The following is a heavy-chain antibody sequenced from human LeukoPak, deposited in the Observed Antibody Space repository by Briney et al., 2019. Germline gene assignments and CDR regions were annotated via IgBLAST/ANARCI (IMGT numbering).Heavy chain of an antibody. V-gene: IGHV3-30*02. CDR2: IRYDGSNK. D-gene: IGHD6-13*01. J-gene: IGHJ1*01. Sequence: GGSLRLSCAASGFTVSSDYMNWVRQAPGKGLEWMAFIRYDGSNKYYADSVKGRFTISRDNSKNTLYLQMNSLRAEDTAVYYCAKDPAPYSSSWYGYFQHWGQGTLVTVSS. CDR3: AKDPAPYSSSWYGYFQH. CDR1: GFTVSSDY.